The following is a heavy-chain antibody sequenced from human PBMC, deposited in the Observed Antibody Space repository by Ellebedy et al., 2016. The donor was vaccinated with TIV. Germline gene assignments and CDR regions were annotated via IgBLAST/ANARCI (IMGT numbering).Heavy chain of an antibody. CDR2: ISYDGSNK. V-gene: IGHV3-30-3*01. Sequence: GESLKISXAASGFTFSSYAMHWVRQAPGKGLEWVAVISYDGSNKYYADSVKGRFTISRDNSKNTLYLQMNSLRAEDTAVYYCARGAMGTHAFDIWGQGTMVTVSS. J-gene: IGHJ3*02. CDR3: ARGAMGTHAFDI. CDR1: GFTFSSYA. D-gene: IGHD5-18*01.